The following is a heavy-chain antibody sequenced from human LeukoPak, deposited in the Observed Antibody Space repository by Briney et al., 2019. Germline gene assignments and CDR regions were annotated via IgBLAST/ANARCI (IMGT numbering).Heavy chain of an antibody. CDR1: GFTFGSYA. CDR3: ARVGSSSPGDYFDY. D-gene: IGHD6-13*01. CDR2: INGPGVTA. J-gene: IGHJ4*02. Sequence: GGSLRLSCVASGFTFGSYAMNWVRQAPGRGLEWVSVINGPGVTAYYADSMKGRFTISRDNAKNTLYLQMNSLRAEDTAVYYCARVGSSSPGDYFDYWGQGTLVTVSS. V-gene: IGHV3-23*01.